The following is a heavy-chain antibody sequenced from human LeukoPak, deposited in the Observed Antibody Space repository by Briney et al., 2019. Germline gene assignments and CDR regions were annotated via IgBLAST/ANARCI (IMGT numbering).Heavy chain of an antibody. V-gene: IGHV3-23*01. J-gene: IGHJ4*02. D-gene: IGHD6-13*01. Sequence: GGSLGLSCVASGFTFSNYGMNWVRQAPGKGLEWVSGIVGSGVTTYYADSVKGRFTISRDNSKNTLYLQMNSLRAEDTAVYYCARDPDSSSWYYFDYWGQGTLVTVSS. CDR1: GFTFSNYG. CDR2: IVGSGVTT. CDR3: ARDPDSSSWYYFDY.